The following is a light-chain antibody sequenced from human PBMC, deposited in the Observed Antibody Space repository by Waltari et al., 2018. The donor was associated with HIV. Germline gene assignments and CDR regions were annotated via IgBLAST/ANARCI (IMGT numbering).Light chain of an antibody. Sequence: QSALTQPASVSGSPGQSITISCTGTSSDVGGYNYVSWYQQHPGKAPKLMIYDVSNRPSGVSNRLSGSKSGNTASPTISGLQAEDEADYYCSSYTSSSSVVFGGGTKLTVL. V-gene: IGLV2-14*01. CDR2: DVS. CDR3: SSYTSSSSVV. J-gene: IGLJ2*01. CDR1: SSDVGGYNY.